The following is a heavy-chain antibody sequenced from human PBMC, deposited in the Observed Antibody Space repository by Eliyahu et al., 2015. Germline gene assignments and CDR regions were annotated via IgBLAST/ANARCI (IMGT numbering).Heavy chain of an antibody. V-gene: IGHV4-4*09. D-gene: IGHD3-10*01. J-gene: IGHJ5*02. CDR3: ARPSMVRGSGWFDP. CDR2: IYTSGST. Sequence: QVQLQESGPGLVKPSETLSLTCTVSGGSISSYYWSWIRQPPGKGLEWIGYIYTSGSTNYNPSLKSRVTISVDTSKNQFSLKLSSVTAADTAVYYCARPSMVRGSGWFDPWGQGTLVTVSS. CDR1: GGSISSYY.